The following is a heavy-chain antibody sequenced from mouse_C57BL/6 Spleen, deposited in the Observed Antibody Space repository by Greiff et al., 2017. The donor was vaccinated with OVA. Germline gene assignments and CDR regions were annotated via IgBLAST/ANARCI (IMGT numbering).Heavy chain of an antibody. CDR3: ARTFNWDGFAY. D-gene: IGHD4-1*01. Sequence: QVQLKESGPGLVQPSQSLSITCTVSGFSLTSYGVHWVRQSPGKGLEWLGVIWSGGSTDYNAAFISRLSISKDNSKSQVFFKMNSLQADDTAIYCCARTFNWDGFAYWGQGTLVTVSA. CDR1: GFSLTSYG. V-gene: IGHV2-2*01. J-gene: IGHJ3*01. CDR2: IWSGGST.